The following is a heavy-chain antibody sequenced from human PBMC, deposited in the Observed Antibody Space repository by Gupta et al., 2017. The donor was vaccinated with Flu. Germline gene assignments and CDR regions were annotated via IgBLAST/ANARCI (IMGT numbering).Heavy chain of an antibody. CDR1: GFTFGAYP. Sequence: GFTFGAYPMSWVRQAPGKALEWVGFIRTKTYSQTPEYAASVEGRFTISRDDSESIAYLQMNSLETADTAIYYCTRETLTVTGASDYWGQGTLVTVSS. CDR3: TRETLTVTGASDY. CDR2: IRTKTYSQTP. V-gene: IGHV3-49*04. D-gene: IGHD2-21*02. J-gene: IGHJ4*02.